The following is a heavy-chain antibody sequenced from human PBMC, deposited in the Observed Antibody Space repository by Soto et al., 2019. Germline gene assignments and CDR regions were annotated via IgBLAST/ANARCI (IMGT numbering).Heavy chain of an antibody. CDR3: ARDQVVVVPAAISYGMDV. J-gene: IGHJ6*02. Sequence: ASVKVSCKVSGYTFTGYYMHWVRQAPGQGLEWMGWINPNSGGTNYAQKFQGRVTMTRDTSISTAYMELSRLRSDDTAVYYCARDQVVVVPAAISYGMDVWGQGTTVTVSS. D-gene: IGHD2-2*01. CDR2: INPNSGGT. V-gene: IGHV1-2*02. CDR1: GYTFTGYY.